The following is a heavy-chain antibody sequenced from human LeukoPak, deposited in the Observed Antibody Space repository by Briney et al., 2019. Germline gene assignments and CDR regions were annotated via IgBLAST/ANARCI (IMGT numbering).Heavy chain of an antibody. Sequence: GGSLRLSCAASGFTFSSFWMHWVRQAPGKGLEWAAVISYDGSNNYYADSVKGRFTISRDISRNTLYLQMNSLRPEDTAVYYCARDSGDYDYVWGSSPLGYWGQGTLVAVSS. CDR3: ARDSGDYDYVWGSSPLGY. CDR2: ISYDGSNN. D-gene: IGHD3-16*01. CDR1: GFTFSSFW. J-gene: IGHJ4*02. V-gene: IGHV3-30-3*01.